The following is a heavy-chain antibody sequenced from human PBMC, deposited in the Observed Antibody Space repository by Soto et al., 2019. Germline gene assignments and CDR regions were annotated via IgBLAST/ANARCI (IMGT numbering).Heavy chain of an antibody. V-gene: IGHV1-46*01. J-gene: IGHJ4*02. Sequence: QVQLVQSGAEVKKPGASVKVSCKASGYTFTSYYMHWVRQAPGQGLEWMGIINPSAGSKSYAQKFQGRVNMTRDTTTSTVYKERSSLSSEDKDVYYCARVYCSGGGCYGIDYWGQGTLVTVSS. CDR3: ARVYCSGGGCYGIDY. CDR2: INPSAGSK. D-gene: IGHD2-15*01. CDR1: GYTFTSYY.